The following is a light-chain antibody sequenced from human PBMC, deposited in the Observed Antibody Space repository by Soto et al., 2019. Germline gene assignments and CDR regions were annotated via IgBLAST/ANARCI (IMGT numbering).Light chain of an antibody. CDR3: SSYTGTSYV. J-gene: IGLJ1*01. CDR1: SSDVGGYNY. Sequence: QSALTQPASVSWSPGQSITISCTGTSSDVGGYNYVSWYQQHTGKAPKLMIYEVSNRPSGVSNRFSGSKSGNTASLTISGLQADDEADYFCSSYTGTSYVFGTGTKLTVL. V-gene: IGLV2-14*01. CDR2: EVS.